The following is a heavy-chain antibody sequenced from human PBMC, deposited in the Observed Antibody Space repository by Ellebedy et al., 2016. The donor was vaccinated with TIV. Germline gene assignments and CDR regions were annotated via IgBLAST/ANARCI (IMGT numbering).Heavy chain of an antibody. CDR3: ARVERYSTTPYYYYYGMDV. Sequence: SVKVSCXASGGTFSSYAISWVRQAPGQGLEWMGGIIPIFGTANYAQKFQGRVTITADESTSTAYMELSSLRSEDTAVYYCARVERYSTTPYYYYYGMDVWGQGTTVTVSS. CDR1: GGTFSSYA. D-gene: IGHD6-13*01. J-gene: IGHJ6*02. V-gene: IGHV1-69*13. CDR2: IIPIFGTA.